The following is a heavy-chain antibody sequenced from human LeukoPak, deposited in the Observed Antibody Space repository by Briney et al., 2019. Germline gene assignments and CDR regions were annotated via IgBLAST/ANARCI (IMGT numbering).Heavy chain of an antibody. D-gene: IGHD5-18*01. CDR3: ARVSDTSMVTPGFDS. Sequence: ASVKVSCKTSGYNFNRYTITWVRQPPGQGLEWMGWLSTSNGDTNYAEKFQGRVTMTTETVTKTAYMELRRLRSGDTAMYFCARVSDTSMVTPGFDSWGQGTLVTVSS. CDR2: LSTSNGDT. V-gene: IGHV1-18*01. CDR1: GYNFNRYT. J-gene: IGHJ4*02.